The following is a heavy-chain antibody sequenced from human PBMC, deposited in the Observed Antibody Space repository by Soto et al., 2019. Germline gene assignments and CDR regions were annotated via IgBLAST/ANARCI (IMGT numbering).Heavy chain of an antibody. J-gene: IGHJ6*03. V-gene: IGHV4-59*08. D-gene: IGHD3-16*01. Sequence: SETLSLTCTVSGGPISSYYWSWIRQPPGKGLEWIGDVYDSGSADYNPSLKSRVTISVDTSKNQFSLKLSSVTAADTAVYYCARHLPRVQLTEGDQTRYYYYYYMDVWGKGTTVTGSS. CDR2: VYDSGSA. CDR3: ARHLPRVQLTEGDQTRYYYYYYMDV. CDR1: GGPISSYY.